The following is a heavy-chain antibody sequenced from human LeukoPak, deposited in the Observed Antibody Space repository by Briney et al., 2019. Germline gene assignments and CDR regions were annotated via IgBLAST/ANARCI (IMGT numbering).Heavy chain of an antibody. J-gene: IGHJ4*02. CDR1: GGSISSGSYY. Sequence: TSETLSLTCTVSGGSISSGSYYWSWIRQPAGKGLEWIGRIYTSGSTNYNPSLKSRVTISVDTSKNQFSLKLSSVTAADTAVYYCARGLNLDYWGQGTLVTVSS. CDR3: ARGLNLDY. CDR2: IYTSGST. D-gene: IGHD1-14*01. V-gene: IGHV4-61*02.